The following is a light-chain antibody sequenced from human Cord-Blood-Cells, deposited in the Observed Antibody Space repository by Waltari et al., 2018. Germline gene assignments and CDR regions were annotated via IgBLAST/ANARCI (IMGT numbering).Light chain of an antibody. J-gene: IGLJ2*01. CDR2: EGS. Sequence: QSALTQPASVSGSPGRSITISCTGTSSDVGSYNLVSWYQKHPGKAPKLMFYEGSKRPSGVSNRFSGSKSGNTASLTISGLQAEDEADYYCCSYAGSSTFVVFGGGTKLTVL. CDR1: SSDVGSYNL. V-gene: IGLV2-23*01. CDR3: CSYAGSSTFVV.